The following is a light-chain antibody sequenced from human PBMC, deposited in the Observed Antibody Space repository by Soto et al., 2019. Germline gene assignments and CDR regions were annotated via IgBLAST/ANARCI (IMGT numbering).Light chain of an antibody. CDR3: SCYSDKDIVL. V-gene: IGLV2-8*01. Sequence: QSALTQPPSASGSPGQSVTISCTGTSSDVGGYNFVSWYQHHPGKAPKLMIYEVSKRPSGVPDRFSGSKSGNTASLTVSGLQAEAEADDYCSCYSDKDIVLLGGGTKLTVL. CDR2: EVS. J-gene: IGLJ2*01. CDR1: SSDVGGYNF.